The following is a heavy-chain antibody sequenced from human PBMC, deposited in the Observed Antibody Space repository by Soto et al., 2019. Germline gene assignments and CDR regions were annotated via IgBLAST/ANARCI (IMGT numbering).Heavy chain of an antibody. J-gene: IGHJ4*02. CDR1: GGTFSSYT. CDR2: IIPILGIA. Sequence: ASVKVSCKASGGTFSSYTISWVRQAPGQGLEWMGRIIPILGIANYAQKFQGRVTITADKSTSTAYMELSSLRSEDTAVYYCARDHSSGYSDYWGQGTLVTVSS. V-gene: IGHV1-69*04. D-gene: IGHD6-19*01. CDR3: ARDHSSGYSDY.